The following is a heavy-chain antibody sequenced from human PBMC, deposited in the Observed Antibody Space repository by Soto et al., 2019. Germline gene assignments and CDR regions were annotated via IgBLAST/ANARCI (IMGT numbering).Heavy chain of an antibody. V-gene: IGHV5-51*01. CDR3: ARRPLGENWFDP. CDR1: NFTSYW. Sequence: NFTSYWIPWVRQMPGEGLEWMGIIYPGDSDTRYSPSFQGQVTISADKSINSVYLQWSSLKASDTATYYCARRPLGENWFDPWGQGTLVTVSS. J-gene: IGHJ5*02. CDR2: IYPGDSDT.